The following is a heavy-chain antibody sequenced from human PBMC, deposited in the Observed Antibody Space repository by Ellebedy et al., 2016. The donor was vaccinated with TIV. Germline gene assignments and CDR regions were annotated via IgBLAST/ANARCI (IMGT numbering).Heavy chain of an antibody. Sequence: GESLKISCAASGYTSTSYWMHWVRQAPGKGLVWVSHINGDGSHTIYADSVKGRFTISRDNAKNTLYLQMNSLRADDTAVYYCARDLYYGIDFWGQGTTVTVSS. J-gene: IGHJ6*02. CDR2: INGDGSHT. CDR1: GYTSTSYW. D-gene: IGHD2-8*01. CDR3: ARDLYYGIDF. V-gene: IGHV3-74*01.